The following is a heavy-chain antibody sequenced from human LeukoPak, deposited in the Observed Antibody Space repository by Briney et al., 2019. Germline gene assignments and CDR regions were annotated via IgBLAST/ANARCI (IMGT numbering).Heavy chain of an antibody. CDR2: VKQDGGEK. CDR1: GFTFSSYW. D-gene: IGHD3-16*01. Sequence: GGSLRLSCAASGFTFSSYWMNWVRQAPGKGLEWVANVKQDGGEKSYVDSAKGRFTISRDNAKNSLYLQMNSLRAEDTAVYYCARVQVLGESLSSYRGMDVWGQGTTVTVSS. CDR3: ARVQVLGESLSSYRGMDV. J-gene: IGHJ6*02. V-gene: IGHV3-7*01.